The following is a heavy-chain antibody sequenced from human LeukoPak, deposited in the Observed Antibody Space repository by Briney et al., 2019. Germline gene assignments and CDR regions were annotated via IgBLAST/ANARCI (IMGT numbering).Heavy chain of an antibody. CDR3: ARQRARGSGSYYIDY. V-gene: IGHV4-61*02. CDR2: IFTSVST. CDR1: GGSISSGNYY. Sequence: SETLSLTCTVSGGSISSGNYYWSWIRQPAGKGLEYIGRIFTSVSTNYNPSLKSRVTISVDTSKNQFSLKLSSVTAADTAVYYCARQRARGSGSYYIDYWGQGTLVTVSS. D-gene: IGHD3-10*01. J-gene: IGHJ4*02.